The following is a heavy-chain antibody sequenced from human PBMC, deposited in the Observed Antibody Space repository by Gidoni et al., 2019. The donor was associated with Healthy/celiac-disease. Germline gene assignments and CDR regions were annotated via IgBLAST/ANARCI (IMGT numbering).Heavy chain of an antibody. V-gene: IGHV3-21*01. CDR3: STGYCSSTSCYRGGDY. CDR1: GSTRSSCS. Sequence: EVQLVEPGGGLVKPGGSLRLSCAPSGSTRSSCSMNWVRQAPGKGLEWVSSIGSSSSYIYYADSVKGRFTISRDNAKNSLYLQMNSLRAEDTAVYYCSTGYCSSTSCYRGGDYWGQGTLVTVSS. J-gene: IGHJ4*02. D-gene: IGHD2-2*02. CDR2: IGSSSSYI.